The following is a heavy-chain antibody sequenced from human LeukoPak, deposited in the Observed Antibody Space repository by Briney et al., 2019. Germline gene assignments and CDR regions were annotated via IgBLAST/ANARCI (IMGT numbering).Heavy chain of an antibody. CDR1: GFTFSSYG. D-gene: IGHD3-10*01. J-gene: IGHJ4*02. CDR3: ARDVRWLGELQEYYFDY. Sequence: GGSLRLSCAASGFTFSSYGMHWVRQAPGKGLEWVAVIWYDGSNKYYADSVKGRFTISRDNSKNTLYLQMNSLRAEDTAVYYCARDVRWLGELQEYYFDYWGQGTLVTVSS. V-gene: IGHV3-33*01. CDR2: IWYDGSNK.